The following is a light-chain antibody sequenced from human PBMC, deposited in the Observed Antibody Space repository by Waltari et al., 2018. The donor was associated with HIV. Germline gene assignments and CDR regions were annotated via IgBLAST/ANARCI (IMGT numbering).Light chain of an antibody. CDR2: DFG. CDR1: SNDVGGYNY. CDR3: ESYTSTSVWV. J-gene: IGLJ3*02. V-gene: IGLV2-14*03. Sequence: QSALTQPASVSGSPGQSITISCTGSSNDVGGYNYVSWYQQHPGKAPRLMIYDFGTRPSGVSDRFSGSKSGDTASLTISGLQPEDEADYYCESYTSTSVWVFGGGTRLTVL.